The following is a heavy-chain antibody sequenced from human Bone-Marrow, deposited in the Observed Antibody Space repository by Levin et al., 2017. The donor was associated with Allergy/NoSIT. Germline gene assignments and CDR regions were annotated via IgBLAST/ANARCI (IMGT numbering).Heavy chain of an antibody. Sequence: SETLSLTCTVSGGSMNTYYWSWIRQPPGKGLEWIGYIYSKGSTNYNPSLKGRVTMSVDTSKSQFSLKLTSMTAADTAVYYCARGGGTSGWYGWYFDLWGCGTLVTVSS. D-gene: IGHD6-19*01. CDR3: ARGGGTSGWYGWYFDL. J-gene: IGHJ2*01. V-gene: IGHV4-59*12. CDR1: GGSMNTYY. CDR2: IYSKGST.